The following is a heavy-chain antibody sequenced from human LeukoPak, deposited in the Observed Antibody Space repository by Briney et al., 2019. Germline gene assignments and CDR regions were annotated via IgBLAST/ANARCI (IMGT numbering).Heavy chain of an antibody. J-gene: IGHJ4*02. Sequence: PSGTLSLTCAVSGGSISSSNWWSWVRQPPGKGLEWIGEIYHSGSTNYNPSLKSRVIISVDTSKNHFSLKLGPVTAADTAVYYCARGGYCGGDSCYLDYWGQGTLVTVSS. CDR2: IYHSGST. CDR3: ARGGYCGGDSCYLDY. V-gene: IGHV4-4*02. D-gene: IGHD2-15*01. CDR1: GGSISSSNW.